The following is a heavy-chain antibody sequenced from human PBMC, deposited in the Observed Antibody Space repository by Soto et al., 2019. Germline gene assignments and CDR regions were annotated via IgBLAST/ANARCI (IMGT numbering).Heavy chain of an antibody. V-gene: IGHV3-23*01. CDR1: GFTFSSYA. D-gene: IGHD2-2*01. CDR3: AKGYCSSTSCYESDWFDP. J-gene: IGHJ5*02. CDR2: ISGSGGST. Sequence: EVQLLESGGGLVQPGGSLRLSCAASGFTFSSYAMSWVRQAPGKGLEWVSAISGSGGSTYYADSVKGPFTISRDNSKNRLYLQMNSLRAEDTAEYDCAKGYCSSTSCYESDWFDPWGQGTLVTVSA.